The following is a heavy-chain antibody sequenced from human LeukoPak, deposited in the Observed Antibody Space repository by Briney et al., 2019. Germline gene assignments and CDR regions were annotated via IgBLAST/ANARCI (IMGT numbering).Heavy chain of an antibody. CDR1: GGTFSSYA. J-gene: IGHJ4*02. CDR2: MIPIFGTA. D-gene: IGHD2-2*02. CDR3: ARGGYCSSTSCYTVVFDY. V-gene: IGHV1-69*01. Sequence: SVKVSCKASGGTFSSYAISWVRQAPGQGLEWMGGMIPIFGTANYAQKFQGRVTITADESTSTAYMELSSLRSEDTAVYYCARGGYCSSTSCYTVVFDYWGQGTLVTVSS.